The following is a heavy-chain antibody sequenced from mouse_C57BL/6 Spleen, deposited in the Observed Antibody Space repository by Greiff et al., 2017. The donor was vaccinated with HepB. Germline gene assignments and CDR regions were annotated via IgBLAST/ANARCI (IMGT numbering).Heavy chain of an antibody. CDR1: GFTFTDYY. D-gene: IGHD1-1*01. J-gene: IGHJ1*03. Sequence: DVKLVESGGGLVQPGGSLSLSCAASGFTFTDYYMSWVRQPPGKALEWLGFIRNKANGYTTEYSASVKGRFTISRVNSQSILYLQMNALRAEDSATYYCARWTTVVAHWYFDVWGTGTTVTVSS. CDR3: ARWTTVVAHWYFDV. CDR2: IRNKANGYTT. V-gene: IGHV7-3*01.